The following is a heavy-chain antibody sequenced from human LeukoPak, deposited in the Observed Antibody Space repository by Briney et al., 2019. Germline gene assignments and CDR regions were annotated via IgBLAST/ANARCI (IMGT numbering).Heavy chain of an antibody. J-gene: IGHJ4*02. D-gene: IGHD1-26*01. V-gene: IGHV3-74*01. Sequence: GGALRLSCAASGFTFRAFWMHWVRHTPGKGLVWVSRIHSDGSTTNYADSVKGRFTISRDNAKNTLYLQMNSLRAEDTAVYYCARDLSYSGIDYWGQGTLVTVSS. CDR1: GFTFRAFW. CDR2: IHSDGSTT. CDR3: ARDLSYSGIDY.